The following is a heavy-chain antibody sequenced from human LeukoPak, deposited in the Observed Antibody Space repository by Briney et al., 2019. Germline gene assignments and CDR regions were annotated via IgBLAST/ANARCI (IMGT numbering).Heavy chain of an antibody. CDR1: GFTFSSYE. D-gene: IGHD1-26*01. V-gene: IGHV3-48*03. Sequence: GGFLRLSCAASGFTFSSYELNWVRQAPGKGLEWVSYITTSGSTIYYADSVKGRFTISRENAKNSLYLQMNSLRAEDTAVYYCVRDYRGFDYWGQGTLVTVSS. CDR3: VRDYRGFDY. CDR2: ITTSGSTI. J-gene: IGHJ4*02.